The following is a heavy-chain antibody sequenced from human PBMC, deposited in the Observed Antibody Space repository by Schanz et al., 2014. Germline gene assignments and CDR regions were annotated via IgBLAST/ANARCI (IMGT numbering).Heavy chain of an antibody. CDR3: ARPSDSSWYMDV. CDR2: IWYDGSKK. D-gene: IGHD2-21*02. CDR1: GFNFSSYG. J-gene: IGHJ6*03. Sequence: VQLVESGGGLVQPGGSVRLSCGASGFNFSSYGMHWVRQAPGKGLEWVAVIWYDGSKKYYADSVKGRFTISRDSSKNTLDLQMNSLRAEDTAVYYCARPSDSSWYMDVWGKGTTVTVSS. V-gene: IGHV3-33*08.